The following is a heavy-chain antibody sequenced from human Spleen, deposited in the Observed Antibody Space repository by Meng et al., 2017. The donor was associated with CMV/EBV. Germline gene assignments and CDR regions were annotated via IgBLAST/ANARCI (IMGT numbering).Heavy chain of an antibody. V-gene: IGHV1-2*02. CDR1: GYTFTGYY. J-gene: IGHJ6*02. Sequence: ASVKVSCKTSGYTFTGYYMHWVRQAPGQGLEWMGWINPKTGGTNYAQNFHGRVTMTRDTSISTAYMELGRLRSDDTAVYYCARERWNYGMDVWGQGTTVTVSS. D-gene: IGHD1-1*01. CDR2: INPKTGGT. CDR3: ARERWNYGMDV.